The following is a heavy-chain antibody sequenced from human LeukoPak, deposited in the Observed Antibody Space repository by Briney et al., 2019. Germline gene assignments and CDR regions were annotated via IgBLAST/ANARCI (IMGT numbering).Heavy chain of an antibody. V-gene: IGHV1-24*01. Sequence: ASVTVSFTVSGYTLTELSMHWVRQAPGKGLEWMGGCDPEDGGTIYAQKFQGRVTMTEDTSTDTDYMELSSLRSEDTAVYYCATVSPQPYCSGGSCYADDAFDIWGHGTMVTVSS. CDR2: CDPEDGGT. CDR1: GYTLTELS. CDR3: ATVSPQPYCSGGSCYADDAFDI. J-gene: IGHJ3*02. D-gene: IGHD2-15*01.